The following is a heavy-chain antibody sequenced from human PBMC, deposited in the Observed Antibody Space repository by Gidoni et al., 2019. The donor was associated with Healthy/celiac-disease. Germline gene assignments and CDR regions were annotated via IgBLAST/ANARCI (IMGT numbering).Heavy chain of an antibody. CDR2: ISYDGSNK. V-gene: IGHV3-30*18. CDR3: AKDPSIAAAGNRIGYFDY. J-gene: IGHJ4*02. D-gene: IGHD6-13*01. CDR1: GFTFSSYG. Sequence: QVQLVESGGGVVQPGRSLRLSCAASGFTFSSYGMHWVRQAPGKGLEWVAVISYDGSNKYYADSVKGRFTISRDNSKNTLYLQMNSLRAEDTAVYYCAKDPSIAAAGNRIGYFDYWGQGTLVTVSS.